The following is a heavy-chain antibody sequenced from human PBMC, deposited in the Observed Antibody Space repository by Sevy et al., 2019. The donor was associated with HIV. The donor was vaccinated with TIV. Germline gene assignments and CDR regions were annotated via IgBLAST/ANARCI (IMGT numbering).Heavy chain of an antibody. CDR2: ISGSGAIT. D-gene: IGHD3-22*01. J-gene: IGHJ3*01. Sequence: GGSLRLSCATSGFTSTPYAVAWVRQAPGKGLEWVAAISGSGAITYYADSRKARLIISRDRTNNTVYLQMKRLRAEDTALYYCAKDRYYFDSSGYYYHQDAFDVWGRGTMVTVSS. V-gene: IGHV3-23*01. CDR1: GFTSTPYA. CDR3: AKDRYYFDSSGYYYHQDAFDV.